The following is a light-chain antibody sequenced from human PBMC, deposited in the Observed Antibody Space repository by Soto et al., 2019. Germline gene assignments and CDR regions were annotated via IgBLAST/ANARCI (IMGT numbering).Light chain of an antibody. V-gene: IGKV1-5*01. CDR2: DAS. Sequence: DIQMTQSPSTLSASVGDRVTITCRASQSISPWLAWYQQKPGKAPKLLIYDASSLESGVPSRFSGSGSGTEFTLTISSLQPEDFASYYCQQYNSYSTFGQGTKVEIK. CDR3: QQYNSYST. CDR1: QSISPW. J-gene: IGKJ1*01.